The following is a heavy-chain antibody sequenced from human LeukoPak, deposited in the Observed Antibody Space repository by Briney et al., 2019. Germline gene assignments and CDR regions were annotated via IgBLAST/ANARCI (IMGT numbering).Heavy chain of an antibody. D-gene: IGHD5-18*01. Sequence: QPGGSLRPSCAASGFTFSSYAMSWVRQAPGKGLEWVSAISGSGGSTYYADSVKGRFTISRDNSKNTLYLQMNSLRAEDTAVYYCAKGGNTAMVINPDAFDIWGQGTMVTVSS. CDR2: ISGSGGST. CDR1: GFTFSSYA. CDR3: AKGGNTAMVINPDAFDI. V-gene: IGHV3-23*01. J-gene: IGHJ3*02.